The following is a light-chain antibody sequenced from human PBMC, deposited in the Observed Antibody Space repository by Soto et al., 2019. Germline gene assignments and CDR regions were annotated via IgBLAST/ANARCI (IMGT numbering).Light chain of an antibody. CDR1: SSDVGGYNY. Sequence: QSVLTQPASVSGSPGRSITISCTGTSSDVGGYNYVSWYQQHPGKAPKLMIYEVTNRPSGVSNRFSGSKSGNTASLTISGLQAEDEADYYCSSYTSRSTLVFATGTKVTVL. CDR3: SSYTSRSTLV. J-gene: IGLJ1*01. V-gene: IGLV2-14*01. CDR2: EVT.